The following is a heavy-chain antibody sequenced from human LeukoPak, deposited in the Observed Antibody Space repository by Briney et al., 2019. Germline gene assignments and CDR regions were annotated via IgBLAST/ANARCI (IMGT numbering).Heavy chain of an antibody. CDR3: ARKPPVDTVMVDY. CDR1: GFIFSTYT. CDR2: ITSGSSYI. Sequence: GGSLRLSCAASGFIFSTYTLIWVRQAPGKGLEWVSSITSGSSYIYYADSAKGRFTISRDNAKNSLYLQMNSLRAEDTAVYYCARKPPVDTVMVDYWGQGTLVTVSS. D-gene: IGHD5-18*01. V-gene: IGHV3-21*06. J-gene: IGHJ4*02.